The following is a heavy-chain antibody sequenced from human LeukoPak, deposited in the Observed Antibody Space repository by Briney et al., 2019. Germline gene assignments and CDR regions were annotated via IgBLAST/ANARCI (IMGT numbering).Heavy chain of an antibody. J-gene: IGHJ4*02. CDR2: IYPGDSDT. CDR3: ARRSGSGRHFFDY. V-gene: IGHV5-51*01. Sequence: GESLKISCQGSGYSFTSYWIGWVRQMPGKGLEWMGIIYPGDSDTRYSPSFQGQVTISADKSTTTAYLQWSSLKAADTAMYYCARRSGSGRHFFDYWGQGALVTVSS. D-gene: IGHD3-10*01. CDR1: GYSFTSYW.